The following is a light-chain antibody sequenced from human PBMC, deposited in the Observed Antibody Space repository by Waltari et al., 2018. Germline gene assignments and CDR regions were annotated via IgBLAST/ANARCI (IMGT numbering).Light chain of an antibody. V-gene: IGLV1-40*01. Sequence: QSALTQPPSASGSPGQAVTITCTGNSANIGAGFDVHWYQHPPGTAPKLLIYGNTIRPSGVPDRFSGSKSGTSASLAITGLQAEDEADYYCKSFDNSLSVVFGGGTKLTVL. J-gene: IGLJ3*02. CDR1: SANIGAGFD. CDR2: GNT. CDR3: KSFDNSLSVV.